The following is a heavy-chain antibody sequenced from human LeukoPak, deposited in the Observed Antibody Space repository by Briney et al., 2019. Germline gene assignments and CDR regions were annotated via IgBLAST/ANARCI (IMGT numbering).Heavy chain of an antibody. CDR3: ARIIAVAGFDY. CDR2: IKQDGSEK. J-gene: IGHJ4*02. Sequence: GGSMRLSCAAYGFTFSSYWMSWVRQAPGKGLEWVANIKQDGSEKYYVDSVKGRFTISRDNAKNSLYLQMNSLRAEDTAVYYCARIIAVAGFDYWGQGTLVTVSS. D-gene: IGHD6-19*01. V-gene: IGHV3-7*03. CDR1: GFTFSSYW.